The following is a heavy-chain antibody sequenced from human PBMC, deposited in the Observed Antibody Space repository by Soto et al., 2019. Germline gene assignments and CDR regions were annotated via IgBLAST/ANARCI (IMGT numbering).Heavy chain of an antibody. J-gene: IGHJ5*02. Sequence: ASVKVSCKASGYTFTSYYMHWVRQAPGQGLEWMGIINPSGGSTSYAQKFQGRVTMTRDTSTSTVYMELSSLRSEDTAVYYCAAHYSNYFGGSGVVEMDPWGQGTLVTVSS. D-gene: IGHD4-4*01. CDR3: AAHYSNYFGGSGVVEMDP. V-gene: IGHV1-46*01. CDR1: GYTFTSYY. CDR2: INPSGGST.